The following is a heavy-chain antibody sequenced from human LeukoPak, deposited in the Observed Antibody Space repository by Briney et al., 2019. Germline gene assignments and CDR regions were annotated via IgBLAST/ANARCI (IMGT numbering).Heavy chain of an antibody. CDR2: IYYSGST. V-gene: IGHV4-39*01. CDR3: ARRLYSPGSYYYMDV. Sequence: SETLSLTCTVSGGSISSSNYYWGWIRQPPGKGLEWIGSIYYSGSTYYNPSLKSRVTISVDTSKNQFSLKLSSVAAADTAVYYCARRLYSPGSYYYMDVWGKGTTVTVSS. D-gene: IGHD2-2*02. J-gene: IGHJ6*03. CDR1: GGSISSSNYY.